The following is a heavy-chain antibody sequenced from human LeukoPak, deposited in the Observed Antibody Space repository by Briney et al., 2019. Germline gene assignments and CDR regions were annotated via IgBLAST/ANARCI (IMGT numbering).Heavy chain of an antibody. CDR3: ARQRVESYLDY. D-gene: IGHD1-1*01. J-gene: IGHJ4*02. CDR2: IIPILGIA. Sequence: ASVKVSCKASGGTFGSYAISWVRQAPGQGLEWMGRIIPILGIANYAQKFQGRVTIAADKSTSTAYMELSSLRSEDTAVYYCARQRVESYLDYWGQGTLVTVSS. V-gene: IGHV1-69*04. CDR1: GGTFGSYA.